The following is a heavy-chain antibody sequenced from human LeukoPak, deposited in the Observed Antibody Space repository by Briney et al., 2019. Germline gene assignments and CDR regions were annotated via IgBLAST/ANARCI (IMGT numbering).Heavy chain of an antibody. CDR2: IIPIFGTA. CDR3: ARLWFGEPYYGMDV. Sequence: SVKVSCKASGGTFSSYAISWVRRAPGQGLEWMGGIIPIFGTANYAQKFQGRVTITADESTSTAYMELRSLRSDDTAVYYCARLWFGEPYYGMDVWGQGTTVTVSS. D-gene: IGHD3-10*01. CDR1: GGTFSSYA. V-gene: IGHV1-69*13. J-gene: IGHJ6*02.